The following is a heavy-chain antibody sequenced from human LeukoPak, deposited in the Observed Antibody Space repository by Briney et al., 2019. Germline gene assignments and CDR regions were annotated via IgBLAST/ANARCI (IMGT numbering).Heavy chain of an antibody. V-gene: IGHV4-4*07. CDR2: IYTSGST. CDR1: GGSFSGYY. Sequence: SETLSLTCAVYGGSFSGYYWSWIRQPAGKGLEWIGRIYTSGSTNYNPSLKSRVTMSVDTSKNQFSLKLSSVTAADTAVYYCARDRVRSSGWYVFDYWGQGTLVTVSS. D-gene: IGHD6-19*01. J-gene: IGHJ4*02. CDR3: ARDRVRSSGWYVFDY.